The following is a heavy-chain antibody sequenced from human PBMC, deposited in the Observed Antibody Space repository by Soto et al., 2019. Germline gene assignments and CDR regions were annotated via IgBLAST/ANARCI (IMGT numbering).Heavy chain of an antibody. D-gene: IGHD6-13*01. J-gene: IGHJ5*02. CDR1: GYAFPSYA. V-gene: IGHV1-3*01. CDR3: TADVRRAAAWGFDP. Sequence: ASVKVSCKASGYAFPSYAMHWVRQATGQRLEWMGWINAGNGNTKYSQKFQGRVTITRDTSASTAYMELSSLRSEDTALYYCTADVRRAAAWGFDPWGQGTLVTVSS. CDR2: INAGNGNT.